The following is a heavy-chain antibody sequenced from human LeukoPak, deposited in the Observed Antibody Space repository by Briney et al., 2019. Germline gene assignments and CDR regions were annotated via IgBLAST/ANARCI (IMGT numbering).Heavy chain of an antibody. J-gene: IGHJ4*02. CDR2: IDSYGTT. CDR1: GVSIAIYS. V-gene: IGHV4-39*07. CDR3: SRSRGWWALDY. D-gene: IGHD2-8*02. Sequence: SETLSLTCAVSGVSIAIYSCHWLRQSPGKGLEDVAAIDSYGTTFYHPSLRSRLNIAVDPPKNQCSLRLNSLTAAGTAVYCRSRSRGWWALDYWGPGTLVAVSS.